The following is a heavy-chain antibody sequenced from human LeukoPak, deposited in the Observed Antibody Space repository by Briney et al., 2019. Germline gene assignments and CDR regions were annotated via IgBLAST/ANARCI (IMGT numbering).Heavy chain of an antibody. J-gene: IGHJ3*02. CDR3: ARVKDSSGSDAFDI. D-gene: IGHD3-22*01. Sequence: SETLSLTCAVYGGSLSGYYWSWIRQPPGKGLEWIGEINHSGSTNYNPSLKSRVTISVDTSKNQFSLKLSSVTAADTAVYYCARVKDSSGSDAFDIWGQGTMVTVSS. CDR1: GGSLSGYY. CDR2: INHSGST. V-gene: IGHV4-34*01.